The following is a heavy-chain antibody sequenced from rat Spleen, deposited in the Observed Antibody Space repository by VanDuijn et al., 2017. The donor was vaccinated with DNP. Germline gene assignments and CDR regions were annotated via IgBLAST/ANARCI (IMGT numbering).Heavy chain of an antibody. Sequence: EVQLAESGGGLVQPGRSLKLSCAASGFTFSDYNMAWVRQAPKKGLEWVATIIYDGSSTYYRDSVKGRFTRSRDNAKSTLYLKMDSLRSEDTATYYCATETNYYSGDVGYFDYWGQGVMVTVSS. CDR1: GFTFSDYN. J-gene: IGHJ2*01. CDR3: ATETNYYSGDVGYFDY. CDR2: IIYDGSST. V-gene: IGHV5S10*01. D-gene: IGHD1-1*01.